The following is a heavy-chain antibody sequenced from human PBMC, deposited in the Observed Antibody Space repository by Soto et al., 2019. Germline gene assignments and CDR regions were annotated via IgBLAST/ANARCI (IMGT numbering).Heavy chain of an antibody. Sequence: LSLTCTVSGASISSGDYYWSWIRQPPGKGLEWIGYIYYTGSTYYNPSLKSRLTISVDTSKNQLSLKLTSLTAADTAVYYCARALDDSSGYYGGLGYWGQGTLVTVSS. J-gene: IGHJ4*02. V-gene: IGHV4-30-4*01. D-gene: IGHD3-22*01. CDR1: GASISSGDYY. CDR2: IYYTGST. CDR3: ARALDDSSGYYGGLGY.